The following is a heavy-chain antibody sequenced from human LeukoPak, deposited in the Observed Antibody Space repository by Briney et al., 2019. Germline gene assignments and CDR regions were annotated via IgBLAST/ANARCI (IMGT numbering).Heavy chain of an antibody. V-gene: IGHV3-33*01. D-gene: IGHD3-3*01. J-gene: IGHJ3*02. CDR2: IWSDGSDK. CDR1: GFTFSSYG. Sequence: GGSLRLSCAASGFTFSSYGMHWVRQAPGKGLEWVTVIWSDGSDKYYADSVKGRFTISRDNAKNSLYLQMNSLRAEDTAVYYCARGYYDFWSGYSFGALDIWGQGTMVTVSS. CDR3: ARGYYDFWSGYSFGALDI.